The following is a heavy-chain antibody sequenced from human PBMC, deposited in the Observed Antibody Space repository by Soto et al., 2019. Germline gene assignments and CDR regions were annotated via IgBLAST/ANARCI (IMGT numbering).Heavy chain of an antibody. CDR2: ISYDGSNK. Sequence: QVQLVESGGGVVQPGRSLRLSCAASGFTFSSYGMHWVRQAPGKGLEWVAVISYDGSNKYYADSVKVRFTISRDNSKNTLYLQMTSRRAEDTAVYYCAPLFGAFDYWGQGTLVTVSS. CDR3: APLFGAFDY. D-gene: IGHD3-10*02. J-gene: IGHJ4*02. CDR1: GFTFSSYG. V-gene: IGHV3-30*03.